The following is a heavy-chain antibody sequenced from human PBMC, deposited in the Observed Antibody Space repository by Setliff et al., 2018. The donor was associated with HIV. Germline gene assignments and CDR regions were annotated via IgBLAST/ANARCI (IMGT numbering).Heavy chain of an antibody. CDR3: ARVLHCGGDCYTDAFDI. D-gene: IGHD2-21*01. Sequence: ASVKVSCKASGYTFTSYDINWVRQATGQGLEWMGRINPNSGDTNYAQKFQGRVTMTRDTSISTAYMELSRLRSDDTAVYYCARVLHCGGDCYTDAFDIWGQGTMVT. CDR2: INPNSGDT. CDR1: GYTFTSYD. J-gene: IGHJ3*02. V-gene: IGHV1-2*06.